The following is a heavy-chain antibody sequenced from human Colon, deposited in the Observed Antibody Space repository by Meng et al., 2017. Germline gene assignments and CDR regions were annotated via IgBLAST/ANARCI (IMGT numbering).Heavy chain of an antibody. J-gene: IGHJ4*02. CDR2: IYHSGNT. CDR1: GGSLSNSNW. CDR3: ASRGFSYGYVSF. Sequence: VQLRGSGPGLVKPSGSLSLTCAVSGGSLSNSNWWSWVRQSTGKGLEWIGEIYHSGNTNYNPSLKSRVTISVDKSKNQFSLKVSSVTAADTAVYYCASRGFSYGYVSFWGQGTLVTVSS. D-gene: IGHD5-18*01. V-gene: IGHV4-4*02.